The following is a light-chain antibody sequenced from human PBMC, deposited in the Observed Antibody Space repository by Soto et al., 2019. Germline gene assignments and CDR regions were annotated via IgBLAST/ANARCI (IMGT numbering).Light chain of an antibody. CDR3: QQFHDPPIT. CDR1: QDISIF. J-gene: IGKJ5*01. V-gene: IGKV1-33*01. CDR2: DAT. Sequence: DVHLTQSPPSLSASIGYRFTITCQATQDISIFLNWYQQKPGKAPELLIYDATILETGVPSRFSGGGSGTDFTFTISGLQPEDLETYYCQQFHDPPITFGQGTRLEIK.